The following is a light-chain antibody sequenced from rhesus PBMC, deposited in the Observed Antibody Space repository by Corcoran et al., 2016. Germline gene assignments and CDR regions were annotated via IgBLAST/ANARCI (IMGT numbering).Light chain of an antibody. CDR2: SAS. Sequence: DIQMTQSPSSLSASVGDTVTITCWASQGISNHLAWYQQKPGKAPKPLFYSASNLESGGPSRFSGGGSRTDFTHTISSLQPEAFATYYCQQHNSKPPTFGQRTKVGI. CDR1: QGISNH. V-gene: IGKV1S14*01. CDR3: QQHNSKPPT. J-gene: IGKJ1*01.